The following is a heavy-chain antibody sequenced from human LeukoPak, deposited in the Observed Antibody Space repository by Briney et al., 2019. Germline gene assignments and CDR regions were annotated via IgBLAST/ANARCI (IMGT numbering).Heavy chain of an antibody. CDR2: IYYSGST. V-gene: IGHV4-59*01. D-gene: IGHD1-1*01. CDR3: ARVTGYRIEDYFDY. J-gene: IGHJ4*02. Sequence: SETLSLTCAVYGGSFSGSYWSWIRQPPGKGLEWVGYIYYSGSTNYNPSLKSRVTISVETSKNEFSLKLRSVTAADTAVYYCARVTGYRIEDYFDYWGQGTLVTVSS. CDR1: GGSFSGSY.